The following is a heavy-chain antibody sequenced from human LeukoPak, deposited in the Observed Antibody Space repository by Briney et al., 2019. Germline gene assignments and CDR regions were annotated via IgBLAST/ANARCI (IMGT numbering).Heavy chain of an antibody. CDR3: VKSDCASDGCKLLSY. V-gene: IGHV3-23*01. D-gene: IGHD3-10*01. CDR2: IGSDSGGI. J-gene: IGHJ4*02. CDR1: GFTFSNFA. Sequence: GGSLRLSCAASGFTFSNFAMIWVRQAPGKGLEWVSVIGSDSGGIQYADSVKGRFTISRDNSKNTLYLQMNSLRADDTAVYYCVKSDCASDGCKLLSYWGQGTLVSASS.